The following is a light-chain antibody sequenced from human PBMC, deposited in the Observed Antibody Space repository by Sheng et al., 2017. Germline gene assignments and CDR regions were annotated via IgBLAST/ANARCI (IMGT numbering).Light chain of an antibody. V-gene: IGKV3-11*01. CDR1: QSVSSY. J-gene: IGKJ5*01. Sequence: EIVLTQSPDTLSLSPGERATLSCRASQSVSSYLAWYQKKPGQAPRLLIYDASNRATGIPGRFSGSGSGTDFTLTISNLEPDDFAVYYCQQRSNWPSITFGQGTRLEI. CDR2: DAS. CDR3: QQRSNWPSIT.